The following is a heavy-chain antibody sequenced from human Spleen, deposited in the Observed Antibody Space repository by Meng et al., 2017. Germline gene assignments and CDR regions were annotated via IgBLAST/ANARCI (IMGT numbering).Heavy chain of an antibody. Sequence: GESLKISCVASGFVFSNYAMSWVRQVPGKGLEWLSTLVSVTSKTYYADSVKGRFTISRDNSKNTLYLQMNSLRAEDTAVYYCAKDRVSSDIVVVISPIDYWGQGTLVTVSS. D-gene: IGHD2-15*01. CDR2: LVSVTSKT. CDR1: GFVFSNYA. J-gene: IGHJ4*02. CDR3: AKDRVSSDIVVVISPIDY. V-gene: IGHV3-23*01.